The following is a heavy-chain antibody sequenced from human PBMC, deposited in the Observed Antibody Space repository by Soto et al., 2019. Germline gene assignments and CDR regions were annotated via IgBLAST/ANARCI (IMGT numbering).Heavy chain of an antibody. CDR3: ARDLIYGMDV. Sequence: SETLSLTCTVSGGSINLYYWSWIRQHPGKGLEWVGYIYYSGSTYYNPSLKSRVTISVDTSKNQFSLKLRSVTAADTAVYYCARDLIYGMDVWGQGTTVTVSS. J-gene: IGHJ6*02. V-gene: IGHV4-31*03. CDR2: IYYSGST. CDR1: GGSINLYY. D-gene: IGHD2-21*01.